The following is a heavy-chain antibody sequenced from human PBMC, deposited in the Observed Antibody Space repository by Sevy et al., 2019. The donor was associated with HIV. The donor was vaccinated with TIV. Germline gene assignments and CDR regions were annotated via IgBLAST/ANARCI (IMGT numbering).Heavy chain of an antibody. Sequence: GGSLRLSCAASGITLIDNFMNWVRQAPGKGLDWVSIIYSDGSTKYADALKGRFTISRDNSKNTMYLQMNSLRVEDTAVYYCARGGTIFGLVRHYFDYWGQGTLVTVSS. CDR2: IYSDGST. D-gene: IGHD3-3*01. V-gene: IGHV3-66*01. CDR3: ARGGTIFGLVRHYFDY. J-gene: IGHJ4*02. CDR1: GITLIDNF.